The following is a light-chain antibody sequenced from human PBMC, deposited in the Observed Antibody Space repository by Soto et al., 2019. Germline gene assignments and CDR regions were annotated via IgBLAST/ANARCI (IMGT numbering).Light chain of an antibody. CDR3: QAYDYSLTASV. V-gene: IGLV1-40*01. J-gene: IGLJ3*02. Sequence: QAVVTQPPSVSGAPGQRVTLSCTGNSSNLGAGYDVHWYQQLPGAAPKLVIFGNRNRPSGVPERFSGSKSGTSASLAITGLQAEDDADYYCQAYDYSLTASVFGGGTKVTVL. CDR2: GNR. CDR1: SSNLGAGYD.